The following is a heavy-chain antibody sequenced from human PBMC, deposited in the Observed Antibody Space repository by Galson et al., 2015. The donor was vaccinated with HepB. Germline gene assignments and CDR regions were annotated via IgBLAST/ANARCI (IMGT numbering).Heavy chain of an antibody. CDR1: GFPFNNAW. CDR2: IKSKTDGKTT. CDR3: TTDVYYSTYWSWLDP. Sequence: SLRLSCAASGFPFNNAWMTWVRQAPGMGLEWVGRIKSKTDGKTTDYAAPVKGRFTISRDDSKNSLYLQMNSLKTEDTAVYYCTTDVYYSTYWSWLDPWGQGTLVTVSS. V-gene: IGHV3-15*01. D-gene: IGHD2-8*02. J-gene: IGHJ5*02.